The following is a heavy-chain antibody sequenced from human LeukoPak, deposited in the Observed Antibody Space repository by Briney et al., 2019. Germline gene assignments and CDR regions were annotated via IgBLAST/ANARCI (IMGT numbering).Heavy chain of an antibody. CDR1: GGSISSSSYY. J-gene: IGHJ6*03. V-gene: IGHV4-39*07. CDR2: IYYSGST. CDR3: ARFLGGYYMDV. D-gene: IGHD3-10*01. Sequence: SETLSLTCTVPGGSISSSSYYWGWIRQPPGKGLEWIGSIYYSGSTYYNPSLKSRVTISVDTSKNQFSLKLSSVTAADTAVYYCARFLGGYYMDVWGKGTTVTVSS.